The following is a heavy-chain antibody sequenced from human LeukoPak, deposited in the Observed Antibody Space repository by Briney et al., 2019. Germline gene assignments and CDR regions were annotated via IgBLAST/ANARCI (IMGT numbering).Heavy chain of an antibody. J-gene: IGHJ5*02. Sequence: GGSLRLSCAASGFTFDDYAMHWVRQAPGKGLEWVSGISWNSGSIGYADSVKGRFTISRDNAKNYLYLQMNSLRAEDTALYYCAKDGGYDILTGYSDNWFDPWGQGTLVTVSS. CDR1: GFTFDDYA. D-gene: IGHD3-9*01. CDR3: AKDGGYDILTGYSDNWFDP. CDR2: ISWNSGSI. V-gene: IGHV3-9*01.